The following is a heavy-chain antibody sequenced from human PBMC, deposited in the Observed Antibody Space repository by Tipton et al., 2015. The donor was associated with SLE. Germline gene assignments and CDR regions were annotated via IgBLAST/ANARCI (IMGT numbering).Heavy chain of an antibody. CDR2: IRYDGSNK. D-gene: IGHD3-22*01. CDR1: GFTFSSYG. V-gene: IGHV3-30*02. J-gene: IGHJ4*02. Sequence: SLRLSCAASGFTFSSYGMHWVRQAPGKGLEWVAFIRYDGSNKYYADSVKGRFTISRDNSKNTLYLQMSSLRAEDTAVYYCVKALITMIVVAPDYWGQGTLVTVSS. CDR3: VKALITMIVVAPDY.